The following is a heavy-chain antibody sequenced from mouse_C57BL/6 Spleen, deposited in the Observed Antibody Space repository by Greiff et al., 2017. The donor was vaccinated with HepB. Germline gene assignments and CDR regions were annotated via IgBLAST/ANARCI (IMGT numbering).Heavy chain of an antibody. CDR3: ASYGSSYGYFDV. J-gene: IGHJ1*03. V-gene: IGHV1-59*01. D-gene: IGHD1-1*01. CDR2: IDPSDSYT. Sequence: QVQLQQPGAELVRPGTSVKLSCKASGYTFTSYWKHWVKQRPGQGLEWIGVIDPSDSYTNYNQKFKGKATLTVDTSSSTAYMQLSSLTSEDSAVYYCASYGSSYGYFDVWGTGTTVTVSS. CDR1: GYTFTSYW.